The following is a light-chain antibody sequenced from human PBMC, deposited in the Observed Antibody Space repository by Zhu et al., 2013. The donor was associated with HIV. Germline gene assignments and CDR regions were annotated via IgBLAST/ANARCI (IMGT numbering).Light chain of an antibody. Sequence: QSVLTQPPSASGTPGQRVTISCSGSSSNIGSNTVNWYQQLPGTAPKLLIYTNNQRPSGVPDRFSGSKSGTSASLAISGLQSEDEADYYCCSYADTFTYVFGTGTKVTVL. CDR2: TNN. CDR3: CSYADTFTYV. J-gene: IGLJ1*01. V-gene: IGLV1-44*01. CDR1: SSNIGSNT.